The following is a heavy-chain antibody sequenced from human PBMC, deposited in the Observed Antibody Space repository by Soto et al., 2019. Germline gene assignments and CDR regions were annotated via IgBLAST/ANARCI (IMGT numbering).Heavy chain of an antibody. Sequence: GGSLRLSCAASGFTFSSYNMNWVRQAPGKGLEWVSSISSSSSYIYYADSVKGRFTISRDNAKNPLYLQMNSLRAEDTAVYYCARDHGDIYYYDSSGYCASFDYWGQEALVTVSS. CDR3: ARDHGDIYYYDSSGYCASFDY. V-gene: IGHV3-21*01. J-gene: IGHJ4*02. D-gene: IGHD3-22*01. CDR2: ISSSSSYI. CDR1: GFTFSSYN.